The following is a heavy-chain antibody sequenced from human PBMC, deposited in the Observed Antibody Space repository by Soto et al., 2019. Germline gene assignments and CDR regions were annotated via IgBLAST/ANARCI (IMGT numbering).Heavy chain of an antibody. J-gene: IGHJ3*01. CDR1: GGTLNKHA. CDR2: IIPMFGIP. D-gene: IGHD6-19*01. CDR3: ARGGTSGWLKGAYDV. V-gene: IGHV1-69*01. Sequence: QVQLVQSGAEVKKPGSSVKVSCKASGGTLNKHAITWVRRAPGEGLEWLGGIIPMFGIPNYSQKFQGRVTITADDSTNTSHMELNSLTSDDTAVYYCARGGTSGWLKGAYDVCGHGTMVTVSS.